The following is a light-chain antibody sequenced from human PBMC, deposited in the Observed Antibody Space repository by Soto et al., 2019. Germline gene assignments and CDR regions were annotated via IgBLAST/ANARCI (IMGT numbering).Light chain of an antibody. Sequence: VMTQSPATLSVSPGERGTLSCRASQSVGNKVAWYQQKPGQAPRLLIYGGFTSVIGTPARFRGSGSGTEFTLTISSLQSEDLAVYYCQQYNDWPYTFGQGTKLEIK. CDR2: GGF. J-gene: IGKJ2*01. V-gene: IGKV3-15*01. CDR1: QSVGNK. CDR3: QQYNDWPYT.